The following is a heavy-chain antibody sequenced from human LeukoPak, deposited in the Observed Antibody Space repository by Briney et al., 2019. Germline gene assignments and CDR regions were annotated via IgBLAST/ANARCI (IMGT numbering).Heavy chain of an antibody. CDR3: ARRAVTTGYFDY. V-gene: IGHV5-51*01. Sequence: GESLKISCKGSGYSFTSYWIAWVRQMPGKGLEWMGIIYPGDFDARYSPSFQGQVTISADKSISTAYLQWSSLKASDTAVYYCARRAVTTGYFDYWGQGSLVTVSS. J-gene: IGHJ4*02. D-gene: IGHD4-17*01. CDR2: IYPGDFDA. CDR1: GYSFTSYW.